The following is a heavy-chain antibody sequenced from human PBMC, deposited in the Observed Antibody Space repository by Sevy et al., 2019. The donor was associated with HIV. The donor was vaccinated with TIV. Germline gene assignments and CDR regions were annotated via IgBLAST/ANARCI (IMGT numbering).Heavy chain of an antibody. CDR3: ARVLVVAPNAGGFDY. V-gene: IGHV4-30-4*01. Sequence: SETLSLTCTVSGGSINSGDYYWSWIRQPPGKGLEWIGYIYYSGSTYYNPSLKSRVTISVDTSKNQFSLKLGSVTAADTAVYYCARVLVVAPNAGGFDYWGQGTLVTVSS. D-gene: IGHD2-15*01. CDR2: IYYSGST. J-gene: IGHJ4*02. CDR1: GGSINSGDYY.